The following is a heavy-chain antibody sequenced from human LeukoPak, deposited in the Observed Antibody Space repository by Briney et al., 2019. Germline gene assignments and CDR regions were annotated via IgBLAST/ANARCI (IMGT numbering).Heavy chain of an antibody. D-gene: IGHD3-22*01. J-gene: IGHJ3*02. CDR3: AKDISRYYDSSGPRDAFDI. CDR1: GFTFSSYV. Sequence: GGSLRLSCAASGFTFSSYVMHWVRQAPGKGLEWVAIISYDGSNEYYADSVKGRFTISRDNAKNSLYLQMNSLRAEDTALYYCAKDISRYYDSSGPRDAFDIWGQGTMVTVSS. CDR2: ISYDGSNE. V-gene: IGHV3-30*04.